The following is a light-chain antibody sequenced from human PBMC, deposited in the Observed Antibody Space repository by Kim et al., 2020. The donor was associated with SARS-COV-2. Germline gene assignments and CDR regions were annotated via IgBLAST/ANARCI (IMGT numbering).Light chain of an antibody. J-gene: IGLJ3*02. V-gene: IGLV3-1*01. CDR1: KLGDKY. CDR3: QAWDSSTWV. Sequence: VAPGQTPSITCSGDKLGDKYACWYQQKPGQSPVLVIYQDSKRPSGIPERFSGSNSGNTATLTISGTQAMDEADYYCQAWDSSTWVFGGGTQLTVL. CDR2: QDS.